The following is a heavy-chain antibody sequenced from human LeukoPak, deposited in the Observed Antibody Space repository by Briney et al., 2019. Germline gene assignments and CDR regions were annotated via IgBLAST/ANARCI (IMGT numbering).Heavy chain of an antibody. CDR1: GGSISSYY. V-gene: IGHV4-4*07. D-gene: IGHD1-26*01. J-gene: IGHJ4*02. CDR2: IYTSGST. CDR3: TRESGAFSPFGF. Sequence: SETLSLTCTVSGGSISSYYWSWIRQPAGKGLEWIGRIYTSGSTNYNPSLKSRVTMSVDTSKNQFSLKLSSVTAADTAIYFCTRESGAFSPFGFWGQGTLVTVSS.